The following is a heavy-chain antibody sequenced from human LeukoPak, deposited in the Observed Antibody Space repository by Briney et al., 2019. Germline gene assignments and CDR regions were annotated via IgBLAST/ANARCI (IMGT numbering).Heavy chain of an antibody. CDR2: IYYSGST. Sequence: PSETLSLTCTVSGGSISSSSYYWGWIRQPPGKGLEWIGSIYYSGSTYYNPSLKSRVTISVDTSKNQFSLKLSSVTAADTAVYYCARFSGSYRPYYFDYWGQGTLDTVSS. V-gene: IGHV4-39*01. J-gene: IGHJ4*02. D-gene: IGHD1-26*01. CDR1: GGSISSSSYY. CDR3: ARFSGSYRPYYFDY.